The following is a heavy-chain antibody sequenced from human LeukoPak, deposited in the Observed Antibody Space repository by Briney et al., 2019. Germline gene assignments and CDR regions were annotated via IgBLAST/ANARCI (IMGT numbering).Heavy chain of an antibody. CDR1: GYTFTSYG. Sequence: ASVKVSCKASGYTFTSYGISWVRQAPGQGLEWMGWISAYNGNTNYAQKLQGRVTMTTDTSTSTAYMELRSLRSDDTAVYYCARSLEHSSSWYSYYSYGMDVWGQGPTVTVSS. V-gene: IGHV1-18*01. CDR3: ARSLEHSSSWYSYYSYGMDV. J-gene: IGHJ6*02. D-gene: IGHD6-13*01. CDR2: ISAYNGNT.